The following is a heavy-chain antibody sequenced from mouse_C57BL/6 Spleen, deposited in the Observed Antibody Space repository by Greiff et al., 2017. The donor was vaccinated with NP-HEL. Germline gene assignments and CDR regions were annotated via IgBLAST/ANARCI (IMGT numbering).Heavy chain of an antibody. CDR2: IHPSDSDT. J-gene: IGHJ1*03. CDR1: GYTFTSYW. D-gene: IGHD1-1*01. CDR3: ANYDGSSYGGYWYFDV. V-gene: IGHV1-74*01. Sequence: QVQLQQPGAELVKPGASVKVSCKASGYTFTSYWMHWVKQRPGQGLEWIGRIHPSDSDTNYNQKFKGKATLTVDKSSSTAYMQLSSLTSEDSAVYDCANYDGSSYGGYWYFDVWGTGTTVTVSS.